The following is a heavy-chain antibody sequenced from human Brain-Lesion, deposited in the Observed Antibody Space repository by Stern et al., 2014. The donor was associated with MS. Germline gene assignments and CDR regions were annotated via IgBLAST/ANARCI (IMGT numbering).Heavy chain of an antibody. CDR3: ARGERWFDS. CDR1: GFTFGNYW. J-gene: IGHJ5*01. V-gene: IGHV3-74*02. CDR2: VNNDGRRT. D-gene: IGHD3-10*01. Sequence: VQLVESGGGLVQPGGSRRLSCAASGFTFGNYWMHWGRKAPGKGLVWVSRVNNDGRRTSYADSVKGRFTMSRDNAKNTLYLQMNSLRVEDTAIYYCARGERWFDSWGQGTLVTVSS.